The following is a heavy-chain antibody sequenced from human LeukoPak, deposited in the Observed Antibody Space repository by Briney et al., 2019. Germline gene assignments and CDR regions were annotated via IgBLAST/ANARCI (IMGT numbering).Heavy chain of an antibody. J-gene: IGHJ4*02. CDR2: IKEDGSEK. D-gene: IGHD2-8*01. Sequence: GGSLRLSCVASGFTFSTYWMTWVRQAPGKGLEWVASIKEDGSEKYCLDSGKGRFTISRDNAKNSLYLQMTSLRAEDTALYYCARGVYHFDSWGQGTLVTVSS. V-gene: IGHV3-7*01. CDR1: GFTFSTYW. CDR3: ARGVYHFDS.